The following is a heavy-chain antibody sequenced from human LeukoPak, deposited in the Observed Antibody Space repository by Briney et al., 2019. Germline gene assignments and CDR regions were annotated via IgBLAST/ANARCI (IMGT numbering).Heavy chain of an antibody. Sequence: PGGSLRLSCAASGFTVSSNCMSWVRQAPGKGLEWVSVIYSGGSTYYADSVKGRFTISRDNSKNTLYLQMNSLRAEDTAVYYCARVDTAMDAFDIWGQGTMVTVSS. CDR1: GFTVSSNC. D-gene: IGHD5-18*01. CDR3: ARVDTAMDAFDI. J-gene: IGHJ3*02. V-gene: IGHV3-53*01. CDR2: IYSGGST.